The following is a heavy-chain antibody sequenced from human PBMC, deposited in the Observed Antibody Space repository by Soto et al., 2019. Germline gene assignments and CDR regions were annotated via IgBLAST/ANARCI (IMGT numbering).Heavy chain of an antibody. CDR3: ARHFVPDHTNWNYGIDP. Sequence: GGSLRLSCAASGFTFSDYYMSWIRQAPGKGLEWVSYISSSSSYTNYADSVKGRFTISRDNAKNSLYLQMNSLRAEDTAVYYCARHFVPDHTNWNYGIDPWGQGTLVTVSS. CDR2: ISSSSSYT. J-gene: IGHJ5*02. CDR1: GFTFSDYY. D-gene: IGHD1-7*01. V-gene: IGHV3-11*06.